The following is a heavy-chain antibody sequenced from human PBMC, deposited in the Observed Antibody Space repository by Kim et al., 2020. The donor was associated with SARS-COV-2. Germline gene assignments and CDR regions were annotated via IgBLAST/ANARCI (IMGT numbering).Heavy chain of an antibody. CDR1: GFTFTNSA. CDR2: LVVGSGNT. CDR3: AAVSPPSIAAAGRDYFDY. D-gene: IGHD6-13*01. V-gene: IGHV1-58*01. Sequence: SVKVSCKASGFTFTNSAVQWVRQARGQRLEWIGWLVVGSGNTNYAQKFRERVTITRDMSTSTAYMELSSLRSEDTAVYYCAAVSPPSIAAAGRDYFDYWGQGTLVTVSS. J-gene: IGHJ4*02.